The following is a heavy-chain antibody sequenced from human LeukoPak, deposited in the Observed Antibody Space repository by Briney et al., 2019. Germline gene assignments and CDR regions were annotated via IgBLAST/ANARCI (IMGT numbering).Heavy chain of an antibody. CDR3: ASSLASIAVAGADY. D-gene: IGHD6-19*01. J-gene: IGHJ4*02. CDR1: GGTFSSYA. CDR2: IIPIFGTA. Sequence: ASVKVSCKASGGTFSSYAISWVRQAPGQGLEWMGGIIPIFGTANYAQKFQGRVTITTDESTSTAYMELSSLRSEDTAVYYCASSLASIAVAGADYWGQGTLVTVSS. V-gene: IGHV1-69*05.